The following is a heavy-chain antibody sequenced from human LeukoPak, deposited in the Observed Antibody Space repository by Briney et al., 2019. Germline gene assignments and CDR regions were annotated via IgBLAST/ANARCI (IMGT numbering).Heavy chain of an antibody. Sequence: SGPTLVNPTQTLTLTCTFSGFSLSTSEVGVGWIRQPPGMALEWLALISWDDDKRYSTSLKSRLTITKDTYNNQVVLTKTNMDPVDTATYYCAHRPQNARYNFDYWGQGTLVTVSS. D-gene: IGHD3-16*02. V-gene: IGHV2-5*02. J-gene: IGHJ4*02. CDR3: AHRPQNARYNFDY. CDR1: GFSLSTSEVG. CDR2: ISWDDDK.